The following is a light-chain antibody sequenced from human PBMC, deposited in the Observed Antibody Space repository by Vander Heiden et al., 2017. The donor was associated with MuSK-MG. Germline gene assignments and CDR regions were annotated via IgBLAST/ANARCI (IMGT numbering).Light chain of an antibody. Sequence: DIQMTQSPSTLSASVGDRVTITCRASQSISSWVAWYQQKPGKAPKFLIDDAARLESGVPLRFSGSRSGTEFTLTISTLQPDDFATDYCQQDDRFPWTFGQGTKVEIK. CDR3: QQDDRFPWT. V-gene: IGKV1-5*01. J-gene: IGKJ1*01. CDR2: DAA. CDR1: QSISSW.